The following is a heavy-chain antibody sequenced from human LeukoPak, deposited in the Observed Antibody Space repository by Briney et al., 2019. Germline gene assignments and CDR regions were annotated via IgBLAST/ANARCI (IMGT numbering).Heavy chain of an antibody. D-gene: IGHD3-22*01. J-gene: IGHJ3*02. CDR2: ISSSSSYI. V-gene: IGHV3-21*01. CDR3: ARDRSYYDTSGYYRDPDSFDI. Sequence: GGSLRLSCATSGFTFSNYSMNWVRQAPGKGLEWVSCISSSSSYIYYADSMKGRFTISRDNAKNSLYLQMNSLRAEDTAVYYCARDRSYYDTSGYYRDPDSFDIWGQGTMVTVSS. CDR1: GFTFSNYS.